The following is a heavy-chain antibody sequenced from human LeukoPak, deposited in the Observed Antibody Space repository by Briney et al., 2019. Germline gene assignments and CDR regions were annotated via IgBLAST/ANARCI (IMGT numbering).Heavy chain of an antibody. CDR3: AKRAGGADRAFDY. V-gene: IGHV3-23*01. CDR2: ISATGGST. J-gene: IGHJ4*02. Sequence: GGSLRLSCAASGFMFSNYGMSWVRQAPGKGLVWVSIISATGGSTYYADSVKGRFTISRDNPKNTLFLQMDNLTVEDTAVYYCAKRAGGADRAFDYWGQGTLVTVSS. D-gene: IGHD1-26*01. CDR1: GFMFSNYG.